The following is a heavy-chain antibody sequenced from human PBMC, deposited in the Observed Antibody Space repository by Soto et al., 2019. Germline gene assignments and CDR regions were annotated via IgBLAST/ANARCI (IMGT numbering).Heavy chain of an antibody. CDR2: ITDSSDTV. CDR3: ARDFGHGYYLDS. D-gene: IGHD3-3*01. CDR1: GFSFSNYN. V-gene: IGHV3-48*02. J-gene: IGHJ4*02. Sequence: GGSLRLSCVASGFSFSNYNMNWVRQAPGKGLEWISYITDSSDTVHYADSVRGRFTISRDNAESSLFLQMNSLRDEDTAVYFCARDFGHGYYLDSWGRGTLVTVSS.